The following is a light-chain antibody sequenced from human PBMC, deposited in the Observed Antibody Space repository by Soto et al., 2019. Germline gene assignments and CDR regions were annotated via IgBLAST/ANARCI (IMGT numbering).Light chain of an antibody. V-gene: IGLV2-14*01. CDR2: EVS. CDR1: ISDVGAYNY. J-gene: IGLJ1*01. Sequence: ALTQPASVSGSPGQTITISCTGTISDVGAYNYFSWYQQHPGKAPKLMIYEVSNRPSGVSDRFFGSKSGNTASLTISGLQAADEADYYCSSKRTTASLVFGTGTRSPS. CDR3: SSKRTTASLV.